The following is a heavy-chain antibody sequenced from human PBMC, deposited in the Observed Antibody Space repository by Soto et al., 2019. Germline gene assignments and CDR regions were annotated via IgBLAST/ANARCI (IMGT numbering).Heavy chain of an antibody. CDR3: ARTYYDFWSGYPPDYYYYGMDV. Sequence: PVKLSRKASVCSYSRYAISWVRLAPGQGLEWMGGIIPIFGTANYAQKFQGRVTITADESTSTAYMELSSLRSEDTAVYYCARTYYDFWSGYPPDYYYYGMDVWGQGTTVTVSS. CDR2: IIPIFGTA. CDR1: VCSYSRYA. J-gene: IGHJ6*02. D-gene: IGHD3-3*01. V-gene: IGHV1-69*01.